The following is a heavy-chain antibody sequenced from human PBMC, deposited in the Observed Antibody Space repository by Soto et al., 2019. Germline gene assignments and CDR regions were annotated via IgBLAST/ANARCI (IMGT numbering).Heavy chain of an antibody. Sequence: EVQLLESGGSLVQPGWSLRLSCAASGFTFSSYPMVWVRQAPGKGLESISSISGSGTSYYADSVKGRFTISRDNSENTLYLQMNSMRAEDTAVYYCAKVITTDISYWYGMDVWGQGTTVTVS. CDR1: GFTFSSYP. V-gene: IGHV3-23*01. D-gene: IGHD1-26*01. CDR3: AKVITTDISYWYGMDV. CDR2: ISGSGTS. J-gene: IGHJ6*02.